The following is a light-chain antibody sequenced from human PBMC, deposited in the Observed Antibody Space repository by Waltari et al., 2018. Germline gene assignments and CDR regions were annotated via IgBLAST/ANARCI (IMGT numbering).Light chain of an antibody. CDR1: SGSIASNY. CDR2: ENN. J-gene: IGLJ2*01. CDR3: QSYDSTIVV. Sequence: NFMLTQPLSVSESPGKTVTISCTGSSGSIASNYVPWYQQRPGSLPTTLIYENNQRPPGVPDRFSGSIGSSSNSASLTISGLKTEDEADYYCQSYDSTIVVFGGGTRLTVL. V-gene: IGLV6-57*02.